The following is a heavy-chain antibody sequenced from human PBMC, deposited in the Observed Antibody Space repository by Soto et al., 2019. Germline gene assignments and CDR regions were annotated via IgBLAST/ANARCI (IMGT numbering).Heavy chain of an antibody. CDR1: GGSFSGYY. CDR2: INHSGST. V-gene: IGHV4-34*01. Sequence: SETLSLTCAVYGGSFSGYYWSWIRQPPGKGLEWIGEINHSGSTNYNPSLKSRVTISVDTSKNQSSLKLSSVTAADTAVYYCARYNSLTGYTDTIWSQGTLVTVSS. CDR3: ARYNSLTGYTDTI. D-gene: IGHD3-9*01. J-gene: IGHJ4*02.